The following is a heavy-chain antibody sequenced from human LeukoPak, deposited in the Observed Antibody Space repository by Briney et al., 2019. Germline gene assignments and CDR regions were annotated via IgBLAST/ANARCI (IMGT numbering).Heavy chain of an antibody. CDR2: IYTSGST. Sequence: SETLSLTCTVSGGSISSYYWSWIRQPAGKGLEWIGRIYTSGSTNYNPSLKSRVTMSVDTSKNQFSLKLSSVTAADTAVYYCARDLEARGVIITSWFDPWGQGTLVTVSS. CDR1: GGSISSYY. V-gene: IGHV4-4*07. D-gene: IGHD3-10*01. CDR3: ARDLEARGVIITSWFDP. J-gene: IGHJ5*02.